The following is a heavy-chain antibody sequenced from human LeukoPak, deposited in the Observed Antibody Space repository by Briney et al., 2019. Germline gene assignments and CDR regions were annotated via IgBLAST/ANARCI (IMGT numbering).Heavy chain of an antibody. CDR3: ASLAPGGPFGF. CDR2: IHYSGNT. D-gene: IGHD3-16*01. J-gene: IGHJ4*02. Sequence: SETLSLTCTVSDGSISSYYWTWIRQPPGKGLEYIGYIHYSGNTNYNPSLKSRVTTSVDTSKNQVSLELSSVTAADTAVYYCASLAPGGPFGFWGQGTLVTVSS. CDR1: DGSISSYY. V-gene: IGHV4-59*01.